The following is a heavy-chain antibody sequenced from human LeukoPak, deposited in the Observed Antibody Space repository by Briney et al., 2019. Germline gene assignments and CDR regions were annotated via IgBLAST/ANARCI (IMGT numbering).Heavy chain of an antibody. V-gene: IGHV4-34*01. D-gene: IGHD6-19*01. J-gene: IGHJ4*02. CDR1: GGSFSGYY. CDR3: ARDSGIAVVDY. Sequence: SETLSLTCAVYGGSFSGYYWSWIRQPPGKGLEWIGEINHSGSTNYNPSLKSRVTISVDTSKNQFSLKLSSVTAADTAVYYCARDSGIAVVDYWGQGTLVTVSS. CDR2: INHSGST.